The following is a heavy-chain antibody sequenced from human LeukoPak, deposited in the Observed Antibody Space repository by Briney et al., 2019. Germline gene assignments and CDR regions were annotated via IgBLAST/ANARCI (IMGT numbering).Heavy chain of an antibody. CDR2: IWYDGSNK. V-gene: IGHV3-33*01. D-gene: IGHD6-19*01. CDR1: GYTFSSYG. CDR3: ARDDVAVTGALDF. Sequence: GGSLRLSCAASGYTFSSYGMHWVRQAPGKGLEWVAVIWYDGSNKYYADSVKGRFTISRDNSKNTLYLQMNSLRAEDTAVDYCARDDVAVTGALDFWGQGTLVTVSS. J-gene: IGHJ4*02.